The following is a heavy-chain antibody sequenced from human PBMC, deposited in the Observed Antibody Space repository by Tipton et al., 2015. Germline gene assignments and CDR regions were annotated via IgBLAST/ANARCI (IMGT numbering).Heavy chain of an antibody. CDR1: GGSISDGYY. Sequence: TLSLTCTVSGGSISDGYYWSWIRQHPGTGLEWIGYIYYTGSTDSNPSLKSRVTISVDMSRNQFSLQLTSVTAADTAVYYCASQRVTTFRWFDPWGQGTLVIVSS. CDR3: ASQRVTTFRWFDP. CDR2: IYYTGST. D-gene: IGHD4-11*01. V-gene: IGHV4-31*03. J-gene: IGHJ5*02.